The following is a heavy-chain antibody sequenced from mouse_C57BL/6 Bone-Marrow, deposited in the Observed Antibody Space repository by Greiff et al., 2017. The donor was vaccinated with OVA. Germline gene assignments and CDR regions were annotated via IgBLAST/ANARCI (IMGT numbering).Heavy chain of an antibody. CDR3: ARGSNWYFDV. J-gene: IGHJ1*03. CDR2: IYPGSGST. V-gene: IGHV1-55*01. CDR1: GYTFTSYW. Sequence: QVQLQQSGAELVKPGASVKMSCKASGYTFTSYWITWVKQRPGQGLEWIGDIYPGSGSTNYNEKFKSKATLTVDTSSSTAYMQLSSLTSEDSAVYYCARGSNWYFDVWGTGTTVTVSS.